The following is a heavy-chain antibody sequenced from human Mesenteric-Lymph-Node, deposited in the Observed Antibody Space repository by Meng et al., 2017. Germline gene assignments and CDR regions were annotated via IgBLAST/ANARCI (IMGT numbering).Heavy chain of an antibody. CDR1: GFTFSSYW. J-gene: IGHJ4*02. V-gene: IGHV3-7*01. Sequence: GESLKISCAASGFTFSSYWMSWVRQAPGKGLEWVANIKQDGSEKYYVDSVKGRFTISRDNAKNSLYLQMNSLRAEDTAVYYCARDYYDSSGYYGYWGQGTLVTVSS. CDR2: IKQDGSEK. D-gene: IGHD3-22*01. CDR3: ARDYYDSSGYYGY.